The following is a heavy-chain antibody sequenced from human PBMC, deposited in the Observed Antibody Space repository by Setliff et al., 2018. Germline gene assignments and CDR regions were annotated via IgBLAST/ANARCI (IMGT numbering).Heavy chain of an antibody. CDR3: ARDVGYTYGLGF. V-gene: IGHV1-69*06. CDR2: VIPLLETT. J-gene: IGHJ4*02. Sequence: GASVKVSCKASGDTFSTYALSWVRQAPGQGLEWMGGVIPLLETTKYAQKFQGRVTITADKSTSTGYMGLNSLKTEDTAVYYCARDVGYTYGLGFWGQGTLVTVSS. CDR1: GDTFSTYA. D-gene: IGHD5-18*01.